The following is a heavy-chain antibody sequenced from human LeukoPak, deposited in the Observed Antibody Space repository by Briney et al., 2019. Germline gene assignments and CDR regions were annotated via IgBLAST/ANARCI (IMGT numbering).Heavy chain of an antibody. J-gene: IGHJ3*02. Sequence: PGGSLRLSCAASGFTFSSDWMSWVRQAPGKGLEWVANIKQDGSEKYYVDSVKGRFIISRDNAKNSLYLPMNMLRVQDAAVYPCSRQIVPTGTAGAFDIWGHGTMVTVSS. CDR3: SRQIVPTGTAGAFDI. D-gene: IGHD1-1*01. V-gene: IGHV3-7*05. CDR1: GFTFSSDW. CDR2: IKQDGSEK.